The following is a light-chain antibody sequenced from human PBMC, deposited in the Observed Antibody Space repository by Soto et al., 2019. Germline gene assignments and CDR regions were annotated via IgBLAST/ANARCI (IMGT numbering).Light chain of an antibody. J-gene: IGLJ2*01. CDR2: GNS. Sequence: VLTQPPSVSGAPGQGVTISCTGGSSNIGANYDVHWYQQLPGTAPKVLIYGNSNRPSGVPDRFSGSKSGTSASLAITGLQVEDEADYYCQSYDSSLRNVIFGGGTKLTVL. V-gene: IGLV1-40*01. CDR1: SSNIGANYD. CDR3: QSYDSSLRNVI.